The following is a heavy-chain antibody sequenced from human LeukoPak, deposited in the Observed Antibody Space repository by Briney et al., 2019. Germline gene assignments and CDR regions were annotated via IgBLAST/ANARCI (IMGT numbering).Heavy chain of an antibody. V-gene: IGHV3-23*01. CDR1: GFTFSSYA. Sequence: GGSLRLSCAASGFTFSSYAMSWVRQAPGKGLEWVSAISGSGGSTYYADSVKGRFTISRDNSKNTLYLQMNSLRAEDTAVYYCAKDVLLRYFDWLSRTPPFDYWGQETLVTVSS. J-gene: IGHJ4*02. CDR2: ISGSGGST. CDR3: AKDVLLRYFDWLSRTPPFDY. D-gene: IGHD3-9*01.